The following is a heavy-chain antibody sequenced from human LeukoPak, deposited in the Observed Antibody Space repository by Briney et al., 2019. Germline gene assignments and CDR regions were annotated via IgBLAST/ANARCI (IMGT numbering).Heavy chain of an antibody. Sequence: PGGSLRLSCAASGFTFSSYWMSWVRQAPGKGLEWVANIKQDGSEKYYVDSVKGRFTISRDNAKNSLYLQMNSLRAEDTAVYYCARDSLYGSGSYIFDYWGQGTLVTVSS. V-gene: IGHV3-7*01. D-gene: IGHD3-10*01. CDR2: IKQDGSEK. CDR3: ARDSLYGSGSYIFDY. CDR1: GFTFSSYW. J-gene: IGHJ4*02.